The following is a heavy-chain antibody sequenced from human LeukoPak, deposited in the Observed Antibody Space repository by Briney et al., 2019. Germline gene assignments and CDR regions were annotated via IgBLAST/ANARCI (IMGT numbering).Heavy chain of an antibody. Sequence: GASVKVSCKASGHAFTSYAMHWVRQAPGQRLEWMGWINAGNGNTKYSQKFQGRVTITRDTSASTAYMELSSLRSEDTAVYYCARIRVPIAVAGITDSFVYWGQGTLVTVSS. CDR2: INAGNGNT. V-gene: IGHV1-3*01. CDR1: GHAFTSYA. CDR3: ARIRVPIAVAGITDSFVY. D-gene: IGHD6-19*01. J-gene: IGHJ4*02.